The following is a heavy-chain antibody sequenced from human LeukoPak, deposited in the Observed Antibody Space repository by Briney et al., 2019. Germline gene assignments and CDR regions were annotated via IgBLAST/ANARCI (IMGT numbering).Heavy chain of an antibody. J-gene: IGHJ4*02. CDR3: ARGPYSSSSIDY. V-gene: IGHV4-39*07. CDR1: GGSISSSSYY. Sequence: SETLSLTCTVSGGSISSSSYYWSWIRQPPGKGLEWIGEINHSGSTNYNPSLKSRVTISVDTSKNQFSLKLNSVTAADTAVYYCARGPYSSSSIDYWGQGTLVTVSS. D-gene: IGHD6-6*01. CDR2: INHSGST.